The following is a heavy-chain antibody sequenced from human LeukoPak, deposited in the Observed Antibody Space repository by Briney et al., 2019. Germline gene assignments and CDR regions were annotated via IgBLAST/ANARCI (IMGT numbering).Heavy chain of an antibody. CDR1: GFTVSSNY. V-gene: IGHV3-53*01. D-gene: IGHD6-19*01. CDR3: ARDSPRSSGWSDY. J-gene: IGHJ4*02. CDR2: IYSGGST. Sequence: SGGSLRLSCAASGFTVSSNYMSWVRQAPGKGLEWVSVIYSGGSTYYADSVKGRFTISRDSSKNTLYLQMNSLRAEDTAVYYCARDSPRSSGWSDYWGQGTLVTVSS.